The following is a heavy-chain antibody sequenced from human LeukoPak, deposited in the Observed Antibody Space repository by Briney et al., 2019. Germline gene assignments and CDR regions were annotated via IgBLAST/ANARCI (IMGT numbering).Heavy chain of an antibody. CDR2: ISSSSSYI. J-gene: IGHJ4*02. Sequence: GGSLRLSCAASGFIFSNSSLNWVRQAPGKGLEWVSSISSSSSYIYYADSVKGRFTISRDNAKNSLYLQMNSLRADDTAVYYCARERVAAAGPFDYWGQEPLVTVS. CDR1: GFIFSNSS. V-gene: IGHV3-21*01. D-gene: IGHD6-13*01. CDR3: ARERVAAAGPFDY.